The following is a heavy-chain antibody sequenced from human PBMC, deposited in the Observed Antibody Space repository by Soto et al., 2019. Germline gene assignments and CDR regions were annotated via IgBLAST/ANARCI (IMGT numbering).Heavy chain of an antibody. Sequence: GGSLRLSGAASGFTFSSYGMHWVRQAPGKGLEWVAVIWYDGSNKYYADSVKGRFTISRDNSKNTLYLQMNSLRAEDTAVYYCARDRVGGAFDIWGQGTMVTVSS. CDR1: GFTFSSYG. CDR3: ARDRVGGAFDI. CDR2: IWYDGSNK. J-gene: IGHJ3*02. V-gene: IGHV3-33*01. D-gene: IGHD1-26*01.